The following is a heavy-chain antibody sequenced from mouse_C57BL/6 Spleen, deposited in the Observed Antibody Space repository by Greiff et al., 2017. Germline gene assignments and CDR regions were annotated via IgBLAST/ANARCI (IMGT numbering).Heavy chain of an antibody. V-gene: IGHV1-64*01. CDR3: ARYNSNYGFAY. D-gene: IGHD2-5*01. CDR2: IHPNRGST. CDR1: GYTFTSYW. J-gene: IGHJ3*01. Sequence: QVQLQQPGAELVKPGASVKLSCKASGYTFTSYWMHWVKQRPGQGLEWIGMIHPNRGSTNYNEKFKSKATLTVDKSSSTAYMQLSSLTSEDSAVYYCARYNSNYGFAYWGQGTLVTVSA.